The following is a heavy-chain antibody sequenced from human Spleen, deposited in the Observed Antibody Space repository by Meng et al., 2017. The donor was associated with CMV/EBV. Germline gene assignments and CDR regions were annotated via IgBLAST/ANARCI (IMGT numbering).Heavy chain of an antibody. V-gene: IGHV3-74*01. D-gene: IGHD4-17*01. Sequence: GESLKISCAASRFTFSNYWMHWVRQAPGKGLVWVSRINSEGSSTSYADSVKGRFTISRDNAKNTLYLQMNSLRAEDTAVYYCARAVDYWGQGTLVTVSS. CDR2: INSEGSST. J-gene: IGHJ4*02. CDR3: ARAVDY. CDR1: RFTFSNYW.